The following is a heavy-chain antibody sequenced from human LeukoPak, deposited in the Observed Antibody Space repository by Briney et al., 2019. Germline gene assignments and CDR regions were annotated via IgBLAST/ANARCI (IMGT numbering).Heavy chain of an antibody. CDR1: GYTFTGYY. J-gene: IGHJ6*03. CDR2: INPNSGGT. Sequence: ASVKVSCKASGYTFTGYYIHWVRQAPGQGLEWMGWINPNSGGTNYAQKFQGRVTMTRDTSISTAYMELSSLIYNDTAVYYCARSIRGQLEYYYFMDVWDKGTTVTVSS. V-gene: IGHV1-2*02. D-gene: IGHD6-13*01. CDR3: ARSIRGQLEYYYFMDV.